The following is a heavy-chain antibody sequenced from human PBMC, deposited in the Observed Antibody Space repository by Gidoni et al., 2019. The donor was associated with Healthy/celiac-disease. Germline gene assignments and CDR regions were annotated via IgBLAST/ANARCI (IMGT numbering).Heavy chain of an antibody. J-gene: IGHJ5*02. Sequence: EVQLVESGGGLVKPGGSLRLSCAASGFPFSSYSMNWVRQAPGKGLEWVSSISSSSSYIYYADSVKGRFTISRDNAKNSLYLQMNSLRAEDTAVYYCARDYIIAAAGGNWFDPWGQGTLVTVSS. CDR1: GFPFSSYS. CDR3: ARDYIIAAAGGNWFDP. CDR2: ISSSSSYI. V-gene: IGHV3-21*01. D-gene: IGHD6-13*01.